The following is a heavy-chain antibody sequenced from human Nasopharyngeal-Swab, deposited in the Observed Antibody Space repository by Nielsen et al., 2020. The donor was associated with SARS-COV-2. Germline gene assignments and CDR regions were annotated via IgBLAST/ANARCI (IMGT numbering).Heavy chain of an antibody. CDR2: ISSSGSTI. V-gene: IGHV3-48*03. CDR1: GFTFSSYA. D-gene: IGHD1-26*01. Sequence: GESLKISCAASGFTFSSYAMSWVRQAPGKGLEWVSAISSSGSTIYYADSVKGRFTISRDNAKNSLYLQMNSLRAEDTAVYYCAREVGSGAFDIWGQGTMVTVSS. CDR3: AREVGSGAFDI. J-gene: IGHJ3*02.